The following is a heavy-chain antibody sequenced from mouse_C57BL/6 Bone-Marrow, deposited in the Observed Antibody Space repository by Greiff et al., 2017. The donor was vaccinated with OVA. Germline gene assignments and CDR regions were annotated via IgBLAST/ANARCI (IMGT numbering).Heavy chain of an antibody. CDR3: ARSRYDYDGDY. J-gene: IGHJ2*01. V-gene: IGHV1-72*01. CDR1: GYTFTSYW. CDR2: IDPNSGGT. D-gene: IGHD2-4*01. Sequence: QVQLQQPGAELVKPGASVKLSCKASGYTFTSYWMNWVKQRPGRGLEWLGRIDPNSGGTKYNEKFKSKATLTVDKPSSTAYMQLSSLTSEDSAVYYCARSRYDYDGDYWGQGTTLTVSS.